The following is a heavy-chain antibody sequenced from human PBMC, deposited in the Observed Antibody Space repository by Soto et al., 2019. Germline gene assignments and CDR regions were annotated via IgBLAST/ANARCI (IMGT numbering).Heavy chain of an antibody. CDR3: AKDLYYYDSSGWGHAFDI. CDR1: GFTFSSYA. J-gene: IGHJ3*02. CDR2: ISYDGSNK. V-gene: IGHV3-30*04. D-gene: IGHD3-22*01. Sequence: QVQLVESGGGVVQPGRSLRLSCAASGFTFSSYAMHWVRQAPGKGLEWVAVISYDGSNKYYADSVKGRFTISRDNSKNTLYLQMNSLRAEDTAVYYCAKDLYYYDSSGWGHAFDIWGQGTMVTVSS.